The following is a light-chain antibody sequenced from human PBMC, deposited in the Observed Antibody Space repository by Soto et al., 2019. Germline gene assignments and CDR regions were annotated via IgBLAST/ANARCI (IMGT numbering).Light chain of an antibody. CDR3: LQRSSWPIT. CDR2: DAS. CDR1: QRISTY. Sequence: EILLTQSPSTLALSPGERASLSCRASQRISTYLAWYQQKPGQAPRLLIYDASNRATGIPARFSGSGSGTDFTLTISRLEPEDFDVYYCLQRSSWPITFGQGTRLEIK. J-gene: IGKJ5*01. V-gene: IGKV3-11*01.